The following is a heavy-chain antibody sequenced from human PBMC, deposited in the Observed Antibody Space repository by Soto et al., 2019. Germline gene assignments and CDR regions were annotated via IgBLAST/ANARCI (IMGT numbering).Heavy chain of an antibody. CDR3: AKLGMATNNYYYYGMDV. V-gene: IGHV3-23*01. CDR1: GLTFSNYA. Sequence: GGSLRLSCATSGLTFSNYAMSWVRQAPGGGLEWVSSMSGSSSTTYYADSVRGRFTISRDRSKNTLYLQMSSLRAEDTALYYCAKLGMATNNYYYYGMDVWGQGTTVTVSS. CDR2: MSGSSSTT. D-gene: IGHD5-12*01. J-gene: IGHJ6*02.